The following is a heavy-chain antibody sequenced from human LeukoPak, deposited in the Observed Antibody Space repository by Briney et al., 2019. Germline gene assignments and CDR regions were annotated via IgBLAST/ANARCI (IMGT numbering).Heavy chain of an antibody. V-gene: IGHV1-2*02. CDR3: AGALYDSSGYYYFDY. CDR1: GYTFTGYY. D-gene: IGHD3-22*01. Sequence: ASVKVSCKASGYTFTGYYMHWVRQAPGQGLEWMGWINPNSGGTNYAQKFQGRVTMTRDTSISTAYMELGRLRSDDTAVYYCAGALYDSSGYYYFDYWGQGTLVTVSS. CDR2: INPNSGGT. J-gene: IGHJ4*02.